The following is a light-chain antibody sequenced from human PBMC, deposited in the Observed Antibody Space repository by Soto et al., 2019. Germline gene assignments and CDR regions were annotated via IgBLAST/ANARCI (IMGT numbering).Light chain of an antibody. Sequence: QPVLPQSPSASASLGASVKLTCTLSSGHSSYAIAWHQQQPEKGPRYLMKLNSDGSHSKGDGIPDRFSGSSSGAERYLTISSLQSEDEADYYCQTWGTGMGVFGGGTKLTVL. V-gene: IGLV4-69*01. CDR3: QTWGTGMGV. CDR1: SGHSSYA. J-gene: IGLJ3*02. CDR2: LNSDGSH.